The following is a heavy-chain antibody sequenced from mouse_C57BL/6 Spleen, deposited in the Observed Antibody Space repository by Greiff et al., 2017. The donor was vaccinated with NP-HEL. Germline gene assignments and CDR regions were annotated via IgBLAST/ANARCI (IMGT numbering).Heavy chain of an antibody. CDR2: IWSGGST. Sequence: VKLQQSGPGLVQPSQSLSITCTVSGFSLTSYGVHWVRQSPGKGLEWLGVIWSGGSTDYNAAFISRLSISKDNSKSQVFFKMNSLQADDTAIYYCARNATIYEESAMDYWGQGTSVTVSS. J-gene: IGHJ4*01. D-gene: IGHD1-1*01. V-gene: IGHV2-2*01. CDR1: GFSLTSYG. CDR3: ARNATIYEESAMDY.